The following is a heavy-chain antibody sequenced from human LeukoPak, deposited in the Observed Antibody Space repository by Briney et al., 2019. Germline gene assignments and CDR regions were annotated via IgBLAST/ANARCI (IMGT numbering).Heavy chain of an antibody. V-gene: IGHV1-18*01. CDR2: ISAYNGNT. J-gene: IGHJ4*02. D-gene: IGHD2-15*01. Sequence: ASVKVSCKASGGTFSSYAISWVRQAPGQGLEWMGWISAYNGNTNYAQKLQGRVTMTTDTSTSTAYMELRSLRSDDTAVYYCARVVTYCSGGSCHRWFDYWGQGTLVTVSS. CDR1: GGTFSSYA. CDR3: ARVVTYCSGGSCHRWFDY.